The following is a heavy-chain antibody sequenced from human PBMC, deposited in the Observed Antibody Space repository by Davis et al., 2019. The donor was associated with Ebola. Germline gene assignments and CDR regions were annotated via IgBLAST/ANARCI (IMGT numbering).Heavy chain of an antibody. CDR2: ISPYNGNT. CDR3: ARGLARDGYTGQGY. V-gene: IGHV1-18*01. Sequence: ASVKVSCKASGYTFTTYGISWVRQAPGQGLEWMGWISPYNGNTDYAQKLQGRVTMTTDTSTTTAYMELSSLRSEDTAVYYCARGLARDGYTGQGYWGQGTLVTVSS. D-gene: IGHD5-24*01. J-gene: IGHJ4*02. CDR1: GYTFTTYG.